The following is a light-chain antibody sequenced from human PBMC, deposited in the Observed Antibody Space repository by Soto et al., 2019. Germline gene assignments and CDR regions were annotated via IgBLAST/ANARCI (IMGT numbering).Light chain of an antibody. CDR3: QSHDSSLSGPV. V-gene: IGLV1-40*01. CDR2: GNN. J-gene: IGLJ1*01. CDR1: SSSIGATYA. Sequence: QSVLTQPPSVSGAPGQRVTISCTGSSSSIGATYAVHWYQHLPGRAPKLLIYGNNNRPSGVPDRFSGSKSGTSASLAITGLQAEDEADYYCQSHDSSLSGPVFGTGTKVTVL.